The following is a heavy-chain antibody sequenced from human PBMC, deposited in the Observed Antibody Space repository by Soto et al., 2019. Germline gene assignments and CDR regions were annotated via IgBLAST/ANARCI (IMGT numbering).Heavy chain of an antibody. J-gene: IGHJ5*02. CDR1: GFTFSGYW. V-gene: IGHV3-74*01. Sequence: PGVSLRLSCAASGFTFSGYWMYWVRQNTGKGLVWVSRIDGDRTSTGYADSVKGRFTISRDNAKNTLYLQMNSLRAEDTAVYYCARDPRNLGLDPWGLGT. CDR2: IDGDRTST. CDR3: ARDPRNLGLDP. D-gene: IGHD4-4*01.